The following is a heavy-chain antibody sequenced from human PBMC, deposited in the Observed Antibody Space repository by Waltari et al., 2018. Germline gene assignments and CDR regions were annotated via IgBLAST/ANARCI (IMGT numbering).Heavy chain of an antibody. D-gene: IGHD1-26*01. J-gene: IGHJ4*02. CDR3: ARHQVGGRDFEY. V-gene: IGHV4-38-2*01. CDR2: IYQSGST. Sequence: QVQLHESGPGLVKSSETLSLTCAVSGYSISSGYYWGWIRQPPGKGLEWIGTIYQSGSTYYNPSLKSRITRSLDTSKNQFSRKLNSVTAADTAVYYCARHQVGGRDFEYWGQGTLVTVSS. CDR1: GYSISSGYY.